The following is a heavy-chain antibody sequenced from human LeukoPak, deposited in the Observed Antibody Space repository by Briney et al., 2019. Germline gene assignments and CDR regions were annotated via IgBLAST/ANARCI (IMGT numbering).Heavy chain of an antibody. V-gene: IGHV3-66*01. D-gene: IGHD3-22*01. Sequence: ETLSLTCAVSGGSISSSNWWSWVRQPPGKGLEWVSVIYSGGSTYYADSVKGRFTISRDNSMNTLYLQMNSLRAEDTAVYYCARDRTFYDSSAYYLLFDYWGQGTLVTVSS. J-gene: IGHJ4*02. CDR2: IYSGGST. CDR3: ARDRTFYDSSAYYLLFDY. CDR1: GGSISSSNW.